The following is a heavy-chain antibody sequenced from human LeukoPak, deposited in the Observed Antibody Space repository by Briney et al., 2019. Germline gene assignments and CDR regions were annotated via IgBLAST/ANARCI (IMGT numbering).Heavy chain of an antibody. V-gene: IGHV3-11*01. CDR2: ISSSGSTI. CDR3: ARGGTYGDYVEVIKGITTYNWFDP. D-gene: IGHD4-17*01. CDR1: GFTFSDYY. J-gene: IGHJ5*02. Sequence: PGGSLRLSCAASGFTFSDYYMSWIRQAPGKGLEWVSYISSSGSTIYYADSVKGRFTISRDNAKNSLYLQMNSLRAEDTAVYYCARGGTYGDYVEVIKGITTYNWFDPWGQGTLVTVSS.